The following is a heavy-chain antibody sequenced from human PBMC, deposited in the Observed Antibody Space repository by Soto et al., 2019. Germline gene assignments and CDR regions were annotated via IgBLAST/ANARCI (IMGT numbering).Heavy chain of an antibody. CDR3: ARSTKLRGDSGYEMGSYFDY. D-gene: IGHD5-12*01. CDR1: GYTFTSYG. Sequence: ASVKVSCKASGYTFTSYGISWVRQAPGQGLEWMGWISAYNGNTNYAQKLQGRVTMTTDTSTSTAYMELRSLRSDDTAVYYCARSTKLRGDSGYEMGSYFDYWGQGTLVTVSS. J-gene: IGHJ4*02. V-gene: IGHV1-18*04. CDR2: ISAYNGNT.